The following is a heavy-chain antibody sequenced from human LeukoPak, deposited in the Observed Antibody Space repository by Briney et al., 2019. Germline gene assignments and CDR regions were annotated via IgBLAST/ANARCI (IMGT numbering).Heavy chain of an antibody. CDR3: ARDARGYSGYDYYYYHGMDV. J-gene: IGHJ6*02. CDR2: ISGSGSTI. CDR1: GFTFSSYE. V-gene: IGHV3-48*03. D-gene: IGHD5-12*01. Sequence: GGSLRLSCAASGFTFSSYEMNWVRQAPGKGLEWVSYISGSGSTIYYAESVKGRFTISRDNAKNSLYLQMNSLRAEDTAVYYCARDARGYSGYDYYYYHGMDVWGQGTTVTVSS.